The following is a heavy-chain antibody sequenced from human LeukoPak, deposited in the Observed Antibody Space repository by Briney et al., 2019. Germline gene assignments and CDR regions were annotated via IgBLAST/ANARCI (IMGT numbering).Heavy chain of an antibody. CDR2: ISGSGGST. D-gene: IGHD3-22*01. Sequence: GGSLRLSCAASGFTFSSYAMSWVRQAPGKGLEWVSAISGSGGSTYYADSEKGRFTISRDNSKNTLYPQMNSLRAEDTAVYYCAKTDYYYDSSGYYDYWGQGTLVTVSS. V-gene: IGHV3-23*01. CDR1: GFTFSSYA. CDR3: AKTDYYYDSSGYYDY. J-gene: IGHJ4*02.